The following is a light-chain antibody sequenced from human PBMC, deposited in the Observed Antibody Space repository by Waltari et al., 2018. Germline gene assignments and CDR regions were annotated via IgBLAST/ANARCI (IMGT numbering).Light chain of an antibody. V-gene: IGKV3-11*01. CDR2: DAS. Sequence: EIVLTQSPATLSLSPGERATLSCRASQSVGTYLAWYQQKPGQAPRLLISDASYRASGLPARVSGSGSGTDFTLTISSLEPEDFAIYYCQQRTDWPPLTFGGGTKVEIK. CDR1: QSVGTY. J-gene: IGKJ4*01. CDR3: QQRTDWPPLT.